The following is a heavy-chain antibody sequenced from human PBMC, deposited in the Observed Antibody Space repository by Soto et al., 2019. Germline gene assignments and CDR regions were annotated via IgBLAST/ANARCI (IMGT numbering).Heavy chain of an antibody. D-gene: IGHD3-10*01. CDR3: ARHPYGSGSYYYYYGMDV. Sequence: SETLSLTCAVSGGSISSSNWWSWVRQPPGKGLEWIGEIYHSGSTNYNPSLKSRVTISVDKSKNQFSLKLSLVTAADTAVYYCARHPYGSGSYYYYYGMDVWGQGTTVTVSS. CDR1: GGSISSSNW. J-gene: IGHJ6*02. CDR2: IYHSGST. V-gene: IGHV4-4*02.